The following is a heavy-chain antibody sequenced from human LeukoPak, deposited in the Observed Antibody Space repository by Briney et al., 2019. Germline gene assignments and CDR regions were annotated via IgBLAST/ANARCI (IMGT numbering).Heavy chain of an antibody. Sequence: SETLSLTCSVSGGSMNSYYWTWIRQPPGKGLEWIGYFYYNGNTNYNPSLESRVTMSVDTSKNHFSLKLTSVTAADTAVYFCARGFYDSIGVGLDYWGQGTLVTVSS. J-gene: IGHJ4*02. CDR3: ARGFYDSIGVGLDY. CDR2: FYYNGNT. CDR1: GGSMNSYY. V-gene: IGHV4-59*01. D-gene: IGHD3-22*01.